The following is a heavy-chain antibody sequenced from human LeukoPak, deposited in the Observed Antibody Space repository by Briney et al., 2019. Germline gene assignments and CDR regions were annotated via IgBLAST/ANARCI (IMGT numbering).Heavy chain of an antibody. V-gene: IGHV4-31*03. CDR3: AGVTSSSVHFDY. D-gene: IGHD2-21*02. J-gene: IGHJ4*02. Sequence: SETLSLTCTVSGASLSSGGYYWSWIRQHPGKGLEWIGYIHYSESTNYNPSLKSRLTMSVDTSKDQFSLNLSSVTAADTAVYYCAGVTSSSVHFDYWGQGTLVTVSS. CDR2: IHYSEST. CDR1: GASLSSGGYY.